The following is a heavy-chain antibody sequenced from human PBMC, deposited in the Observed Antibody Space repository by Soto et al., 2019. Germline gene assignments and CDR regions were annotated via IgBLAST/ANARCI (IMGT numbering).Heavy chain of an antibody. J-gene: IGHJ2*01. V-gene: IGHV1-69*13. CDR1: GGTFSSFS. Sequence: ASVKVSCKAPGGTFSSFSIRWVRQAPGQGPEWLGGFSPFFGTENYAQKFQGRVTITADESTRTAYMELSSLRSEETAVYYCVSWRSCGGACYGMNWYSDHLACGTLVAVSP. CDR3: VSWRSCGGACYGMNWYSDH. D-gene: IGHD2-21*02. CDR2: FSPFFGTE.